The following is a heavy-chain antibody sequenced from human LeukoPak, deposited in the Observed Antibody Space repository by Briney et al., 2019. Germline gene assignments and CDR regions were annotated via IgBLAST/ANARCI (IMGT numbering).Heavy chain of an antibody. CDR3: ARYSGYDDGYDY. CDR2: IYYSGST. CDR1: GGSISSGDYY. V-gene: IGHV4-30-4*01. D-gene: IGHD5-12*01. Sequence: SETLSLTCTVSGGSISSGDYYWSWIRQPPGKGLEWIGYIYYSGSTYYNPSLKSRVTISVDTSKNQFSLKLSSVTAADTAVYYCARYSGYDDGYDYWGQGTLVTVSS. J-gene: IGHJ4*02.